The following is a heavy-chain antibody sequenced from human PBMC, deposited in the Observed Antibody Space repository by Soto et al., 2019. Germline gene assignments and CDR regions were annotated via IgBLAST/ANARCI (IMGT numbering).Heavy chain of an antibody. CDR1: GFIFSRHW. CDR2: IKHDGTET. V-gene: IGHV3-7*05. J-gene: IGHJ4*02. Sequence: VQLVESGGDLVRPGGSLRLSCAASGFIFSRHWMTWVRQAPGKGLEWVANIKHDGTETYLVDSVRGRLTISRDNAKNSVYLQMNSLRVEDTAVYYCARYSGWFIDYWGQETLVTVSS. CDR3: ARYSGWFIDY. D-gene: IGHD1-26*01.